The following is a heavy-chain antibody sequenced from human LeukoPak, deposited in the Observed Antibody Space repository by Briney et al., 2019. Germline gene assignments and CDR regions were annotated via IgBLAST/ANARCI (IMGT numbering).Heavy chain of an antibody. Sequence: SVKVSCKASGGTFSSYAISWVRQAPGQGLEWMGGIIPIFGTANYAQKFQGRVTITADESTSTAYMELSSLRSEDTAVYYCALGMVRGTRDLNWGQGTLVTVSS. J-gene: IGHJ4*02. D-gene: IGHD3-10*01. CDR1: GGTFSSYA. CDR2: IIPIFGTA. CDR3: ALGMVRGTRDLN. V-gene: IGHV1-69*13.